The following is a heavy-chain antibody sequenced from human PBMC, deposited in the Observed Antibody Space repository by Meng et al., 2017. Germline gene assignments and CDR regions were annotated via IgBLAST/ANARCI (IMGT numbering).Heavy chain of an antibody. CDR3: ARDYGDHLGFDY. Sequence: LVEAGGGLFQPWGSLRLSWAASGFTVSSNYMSWVRQEPGKGLEWVSVIYSGGSTYYADSVKGRFTISRDNSKNTLYLQMNSLRAEDTAVYYCARDYGDHLGFDYWGQGTLVTVSS. J-gene: IGHJ4*02. V-gene: IGHV3-53*01. D-gene: IGHD4-17*01. CDR2: IYSGGST. CDR1: GFTVSSNY.